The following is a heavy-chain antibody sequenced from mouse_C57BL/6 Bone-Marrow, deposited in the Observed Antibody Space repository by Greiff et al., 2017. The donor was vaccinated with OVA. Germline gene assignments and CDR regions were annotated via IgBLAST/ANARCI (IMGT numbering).Heavy chain of an antibody. CDR1: GFNIKNTY. CDR3: ARHPFYYGSSDWYFDV. Sequence: VQLQQSVAELVRPGASVKLSCTASGFNIKNTYMHWVKQRPEQGLEWIGRIDPANGNPKYAPKFQGKATITADTSSNTAYLQLSSLTSEDTAIYYCARHPFYYGSSDWYFDVWGTGTTVTVSS. V-gene: IGHV14-3*01. CDR2: IDPANGNP. J-gene: IGHJ1*03. D-gene: IGHD1-1*01.